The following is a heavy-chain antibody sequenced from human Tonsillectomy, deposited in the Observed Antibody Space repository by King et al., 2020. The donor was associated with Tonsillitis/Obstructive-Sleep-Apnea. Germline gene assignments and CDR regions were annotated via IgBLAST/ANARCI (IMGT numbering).Heavy chain of an antibody. Sequence: VQLVESGGGLVQPGGSLRLSCEVSGFTFNTYTMSWVRQAPGKGLEWVSTISGSGGTTYYADSVKGRFTISRDNFNKILYLQVNSLRAGDTAVYYCAKDAVTEGASLAFDFWGQGTLVTVSS. V-gene: IGHV3-23*04. CDR2: ISGSGGTT. J-gene: IGHJ4*02. CDR3: AKDAVTEGASLAFDF. CDR1: GFTFNTYT. D-gene: IGHD4-17*01.